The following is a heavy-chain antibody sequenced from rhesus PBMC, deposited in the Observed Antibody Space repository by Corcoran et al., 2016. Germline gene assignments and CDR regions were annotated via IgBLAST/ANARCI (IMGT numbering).Heavy chain of an antibody. V-gene: IGHV4-73*01. Sequence: QVQLQQWGEGLVKPSETLSLTCAVYGGFITGFYYWIWIRQPPGKGLEWIGYINGNSASTNNNPSLKNRVTMSKDTSKNQFSLKLSSVTAADTAVYYGARALWSGYYFDYWGQGVLVTVSS. CDR1: GGFITGFYY. CDR3: ARALWSGYYFDY. D-gene: IGHD3-3*01. J-gene: IGHJ4*01. CDR2: INGNSAST.